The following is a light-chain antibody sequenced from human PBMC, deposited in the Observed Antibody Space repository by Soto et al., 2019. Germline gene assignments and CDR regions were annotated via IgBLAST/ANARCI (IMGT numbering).Light chain of an antibody. V-gene: IGLV2-23*02. J-gene: IGLJ1*01. CDR2: EIT. CDR3: CSDAGSSLYV. Sequence: QSVLTQPASVSGSPGQSITISCTRTNSDVGSFDFVSWYQQYPGKAPKVMIYEITKRPSGVSNRFSGSKSGNTASLTISGLQVDDEADYYCCSDAGSSLYVFGTGTKLTVL. CDR1: NSDVGSFDF.